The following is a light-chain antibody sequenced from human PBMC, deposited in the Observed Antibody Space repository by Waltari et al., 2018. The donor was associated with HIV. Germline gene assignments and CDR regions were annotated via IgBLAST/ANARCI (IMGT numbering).Light chain of an antibody. CDR2: DNN. V-gene: IGLV1-44*01. CDR1: TSNIGSNN. CDR3: STWDDNLNGLV. J-gene: IGLJ3*02. Sequence: QSALTQAPSASGTPGQRVDISCSGATSNIGSNNVNWYQHLPGAAPKLLIYDNNQRPSGIPDRFSGSKSGSSASLAITGLQSDDEADFYCSTWDDNLNGLVFGGGTRLTVL.